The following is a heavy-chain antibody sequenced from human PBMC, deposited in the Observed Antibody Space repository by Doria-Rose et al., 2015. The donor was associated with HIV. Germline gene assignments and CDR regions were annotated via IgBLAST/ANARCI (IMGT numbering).Heavy chain of an antibody. V-gene: IGHV2-26*01. J-gene: IGHJ4*02. CDR3: ARIKSSRWYHKYYFDF. CDR1: GVSLSSPGMG. Sequence: QESGPVPVKPTETLTPTCTVSGVSLSSPGMGVSWIRQPPGKALEWLANIFSDDERSYKTSLKSRLTISRGTSKSQVVLTMTDTDPVDTATYYCARIKSSRWYHKYYFDFWGQGTLVIVSA. D-gene: IGHD6-13*01. CDR2: IFSDDER.